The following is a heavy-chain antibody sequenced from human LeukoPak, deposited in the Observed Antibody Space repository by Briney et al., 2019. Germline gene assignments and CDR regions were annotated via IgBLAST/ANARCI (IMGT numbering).Heavy chain of an antibody. V-gene: IGHV3-30-3*01. J-gene: IGHJ4*01. Sequence: GGSLRLSCAASGFTFSTYAMHWVRQAPGKGLEWVAVTSSDGTVKYYPDSVKGRFTISRGNSKNTLYLQVNSLRPEDTGVYYCARDPVPAAARHFDYWGQGTLVTVSS. D-gene: IGHD2-2*01. CDR2: TSSDGTVK. CDR1: GFTFSTYA. CDR3: ARDPVPAAARHFDY.